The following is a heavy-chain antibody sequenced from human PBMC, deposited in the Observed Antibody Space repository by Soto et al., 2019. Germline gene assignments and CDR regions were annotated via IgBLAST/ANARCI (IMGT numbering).Heavy chain of an antibody. D-gene: IGHD3-10*01. CDR2: IDQSGST. J-gene: IGHJ5*02. Sequence: QVQLQQWGAGLLKSSETLSLTCAVYGGSFSGYYWNWLRQPPGEGLEWIGKIDQSGSTNYNPSLKSRVTMSVDTSRSQFSLKLTSVPAMDTAVYYCAAGRDTVVRGVMNWFDPWGQGTLVTVSS. CDR3: AAGRDTVVRGVMNWFDP. V-gene: IGHV4-34*01. CDR1: GGSFSGYY.